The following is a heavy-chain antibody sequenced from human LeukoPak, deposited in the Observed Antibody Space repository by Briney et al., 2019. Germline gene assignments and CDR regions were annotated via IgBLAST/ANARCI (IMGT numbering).Heavy chain of an antibody. CDR2: INPNSGGT. J-gene: IGHJ3*02. CDR3: ARVATQISGDAFDI. V-gene: IGHV1-2*02. CDR1: GYTFTGYY. D-gene: IGHD5-12*01. Sequence: ASVKVSCKASGYTFTGYYMHWVRQAPGQGLEWMGWINPNSGGTNYAQKFQGRVTMTRDTSISTAYMELSRLRSDDTAVYYCARVATQISGDAFDIWGKGTMVTVSS.